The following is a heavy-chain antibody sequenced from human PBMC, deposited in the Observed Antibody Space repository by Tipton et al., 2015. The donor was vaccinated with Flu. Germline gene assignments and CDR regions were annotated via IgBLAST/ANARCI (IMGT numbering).Heavy chain of an antibody. D-gene: IGHD2-2*01. CDR3: ARTLVVPAAITPLYFDY. V-gene: IGHV1-69*06. CDR2: IIPIFGTA. CDR1: GGTFSSYA. Sequence: QSGAEVKKPGSSVKVSCKASGGTFSSYAISWVRQAPGQGLEWMGGIIPIFGTANYAQKFQGRVTITADKSTSTAYMELSSLRSEDTAVYYCARTLVVPAAITPLYFDYWGQGTLVTVSS. J-gene: IGHJ4*02.